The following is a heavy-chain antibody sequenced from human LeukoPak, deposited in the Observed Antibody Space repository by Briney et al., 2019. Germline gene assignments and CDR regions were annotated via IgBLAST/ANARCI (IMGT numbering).Heavy chain of an antibody. Sequence: PWETLTLTCTVSGCTISSYYLSWVRQPPGKGLEWIGYIYYSGSTNYNPSLKIRVTIAVDTSKNQFSLKLSSVTAADTAVYYCARAVKYYYDSSGYPKWFDPWRQGTLVTVSS. D-gene: IGHD3-22*01. CDR2: IYYSGST. V-gene: IGHV4-59*01. J-gene: IGHJ5*02. CDR3: ARAVKYYYDSSGYPKWFDP. CDR1: GCTISSYY.